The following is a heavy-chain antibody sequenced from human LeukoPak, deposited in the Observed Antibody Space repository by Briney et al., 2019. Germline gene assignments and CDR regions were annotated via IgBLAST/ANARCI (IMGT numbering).Heavy chain of an antibody. J-gene: IGHJ4*02. V-gene: IGHV3-15*01. Sequence: GGSLRLSCTASGFTFGDYAMSWVRQAPGKGLEWVGRIKSKTDGGTTDYAAPVKGRFTISRDDSKNTLYLQMNSLKTEDTAVYYCTTDYSNPDYWGQGTLVTVSS. CDR2: IKSKTDGGTT. CDR1: GFTFGDYA. CDR3: TTDYSNPDY. D-gene: IGHD4-11*01.